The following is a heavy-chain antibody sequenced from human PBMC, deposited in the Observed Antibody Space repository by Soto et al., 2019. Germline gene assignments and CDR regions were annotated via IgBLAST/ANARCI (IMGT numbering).Heavy chain of an antibody. J-gene: IGHJ4*02. CDR2: IYPGDSDT. CDR3: ARLGARYDYIWGSYRYPHPFDY. V-gene: IGHV5-51*01. CDR1: GYSFTSYW. D-gene: IGHD3-16*02. Sequence: GESLKISCKGSGYSFTSYWIGWVRQMPGKGLEWMGIIYPGDSDTRYSPSFQGQVTISADKSISTAYLQWSSLKASDTAMYYCARLGARYDYIWGSYRYPHPFDYWGQGTLVTVSS.